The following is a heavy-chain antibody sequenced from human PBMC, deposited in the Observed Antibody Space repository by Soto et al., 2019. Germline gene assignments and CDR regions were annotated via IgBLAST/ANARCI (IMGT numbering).Heavy chain of an antibody. Sequence: PGGSLRLSCAASGFAFSHYWMNWVRQSPGKGLEWVANIKQDGSQKYYVDSVKGRFTISRDNAKNSLVLQMSSLRAEDTAVYYCVRGWMTLDPWGQGSLVTVSS. CDR1: GFAFSHYW. CDR3: VRGWMTLDP. CDR2: IKQDGSQK. V-gene: IGHV3-7*04. D-gene: IGHD5-12*01. J-gene: IGHJ5*02.